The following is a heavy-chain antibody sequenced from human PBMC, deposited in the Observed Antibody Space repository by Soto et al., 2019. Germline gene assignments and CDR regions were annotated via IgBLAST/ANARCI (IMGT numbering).Heavy chain of an antibody. CDR2: IYYSGST. CDR3: ARHDHFDWLPHYLFDY. J-gene: IGHJ4*02. Sequence: SETLSLTCTVSGGSISSSSYYWGWIRQPPGKGLEWIGSIYYSGSTYYNPSLKSRVTISVDTSKNQFSLKLSSVTAADTAVYYCARHDHFDWLPHYLFDYWGQGTLVTVSS. CDR1: GGSISSSSYY. D-gene: IGHD3-9*01. V-gene: IGHV4-39*01.